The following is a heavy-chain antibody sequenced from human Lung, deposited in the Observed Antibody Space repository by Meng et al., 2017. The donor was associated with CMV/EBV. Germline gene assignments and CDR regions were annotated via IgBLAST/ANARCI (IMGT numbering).Heavy chain of an antibody. J-gene: IGHJ4*02. CDR1: GFTFSNNA. V-gene: IGHV3-30-3*01. D-gene: IGHD3-3*01. CDR2: ISFDGINK. Sequence: GESXKISCGASGFTFSNNAMQWVRQAPGKGLEWLAVISFDGINKYYAESVKGRFTISRDNSKQTLYLQMNSLRGEDTAVYYCASSVTIFGVDYWGQGTLVTVSS. CDR3: ASSVTIFGVDY.